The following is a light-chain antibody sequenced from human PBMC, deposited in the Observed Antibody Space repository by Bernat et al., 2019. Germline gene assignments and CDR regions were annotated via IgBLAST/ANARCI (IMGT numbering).Light chain of an antibody. J-gene: IGLJ2*01. CDR2: ENN. V-gene: IGLV1-51*01. CDR1: SSNIGNTD. CDR3: GTWDSSLSAGV. Sequence: QSVLTQPPSASGTPGQKVTISCSGSSSNIGNTDVSWYQQLPGTAPKLLIYENNKRPSGIPDRFSGSRSGTSATLGITGLQTGDEADYYCGTWDSSLSAGVFGGGTKLTVL.